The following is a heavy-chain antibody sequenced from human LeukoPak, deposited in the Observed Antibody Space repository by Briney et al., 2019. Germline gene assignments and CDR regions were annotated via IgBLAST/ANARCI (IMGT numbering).Heavy chain of an antibody. CDR2: INGDGSST. CDR3: ARDYRYYAD. D-gene: IGHD3-16*02. CDR1: GFTFSSYW. J-gene: IGHJ4*02. V-gene: IGHV3-74*01. Sequence: PGGSLRLSCVASGFTFSSYWMQWVRQAPGKGLVWVSRINGDGSSTSYADSVKGRFTISRDTSKNTVYLQMNSLSAEDTAVYYCARDYRYYADWGQGTLVTVSS.